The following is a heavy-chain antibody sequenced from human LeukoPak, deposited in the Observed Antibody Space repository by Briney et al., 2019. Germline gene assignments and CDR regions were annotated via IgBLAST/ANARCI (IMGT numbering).Heavy chain of an antibody. CDR3: ARGGPVLRFLEWGYPKPYNWFDP. Sequence: ASVKFSCNASGYTFTSYYMHWVRQAPGQGLEWMGVINSSGGSTSYAQQFQGRVTLTRDTSTSTVYMELSSLRSEDTAVYYCARGGPVLRFLEWGYPKPYNWFDPWGQGTLVTVSS. D-gene: IGHD3-3*01. J-gene: IGHJ5*02. CDR1: GYTFTSYY. CDR2: INSSGGST. V-gene: IGHV1-46*01.